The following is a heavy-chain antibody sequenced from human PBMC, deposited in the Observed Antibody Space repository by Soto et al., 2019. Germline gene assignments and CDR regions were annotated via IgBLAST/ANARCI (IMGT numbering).Heavy chain of an antibody. CDR1: GYTLTELS. CDR3: AKTPGGSWPGLHYFAY. CDR2: FDPEDGET. D-gene: IGHD1-26*01. V-gene: IGHV1-24*01. J-gene: IGHJ4*02. Sequence: ASVKVSCKVSGYTLTELSMHWVRQAPGKGLEWMGGFDPEDGETIYAQKFQGRVTMTEDTSTDTAYMELSSLRSEDTAVYYCAKTPGGSWPGLHYFAYWGQGTLVTVSS.